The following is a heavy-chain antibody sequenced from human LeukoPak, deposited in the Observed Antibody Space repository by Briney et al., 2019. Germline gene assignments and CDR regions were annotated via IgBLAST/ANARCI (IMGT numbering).Heavy chain of an antibody. Sequence: ASVKVSCKASGYSFSDYYMHWVRQAPGQGLQWVGWINPNSGDTHYAQMFQGRVTMTRDTSINTAYMELRRVRSDDTAVYYCAKSAQYSSAWFTGSFDYWGQGTLVTVSS. CDR3: AKSAQYSSAWFTGSFDY. V-gene: IGHV1-2*02. D-gene: IGHD6-13*01. CDR1: GYSFSDYY. CDR2: INPNSGDT. J-gene: IGHJ4*02.